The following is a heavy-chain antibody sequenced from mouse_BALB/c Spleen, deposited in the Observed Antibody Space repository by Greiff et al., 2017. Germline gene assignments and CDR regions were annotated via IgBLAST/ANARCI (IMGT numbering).Heavy chain of an antibody. J-gene: IGHJ3*01. V-gene: IGHV5-4*02. CDR2: ISDGGSYT. CDR3: ARENYGNYWFAY. D-gene: IGHD2-1*01. Sequence: EVQGVESGGGLVKPGGSLKLSCAASGFTFSDYYMYWVRQTPEKRLEWVATISDGGSYTYYPDSVKGRFTISRDNAKNNLYLQMSSLKSEDTAMYYCARENYGNYWFAYWGQGTLVTVSA. CDR1: GFTFSDYY.